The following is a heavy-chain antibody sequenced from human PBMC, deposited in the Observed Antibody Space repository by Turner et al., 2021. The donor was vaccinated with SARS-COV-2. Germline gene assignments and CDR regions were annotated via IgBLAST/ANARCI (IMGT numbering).Heavy chain of an antibody. V-gene: IGHV4-59*08. CDR1: GGSISSKS. D-gene: IGHD1-26*01. Sequence: QEQLQESGPGLVRPSETLSLTCTVSGGSISSKSLSWIRQSPGKGLEWIGYFYKIGSIDYNPTLSSRVTISVDSSKNQLSLNLISLTAADTAVYFCARHQGSASGYDHGMNVWGQGTSVIVSS. CDR2: FYKIGSI. J-gene: IGHJ6*02. CDR3: ARHQGSASGYDHGMNV.